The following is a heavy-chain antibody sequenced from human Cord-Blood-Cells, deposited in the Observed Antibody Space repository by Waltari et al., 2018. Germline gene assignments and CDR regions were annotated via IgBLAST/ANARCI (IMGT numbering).Heavy chain of an antibody. J-gene: IGHJ4*02. Sequence: QVQLQESGPGLVKPSETLSLTCAVSGYSISSGYYWGWIRQPPGKGLEGIGSIYHSGSTYYNPSLKSRVTISVDTSKNQFSLKLSSVTAADTAVYYCARDTVTTPFDYWGQGTLVTVSS. D-gene: IGHD4-4*01. CDR3: ARDTVTTPFDY. CDR2: IYHSGST. CDR1: GYSISSGYY. V-gene: IGHV4-38-2*02.